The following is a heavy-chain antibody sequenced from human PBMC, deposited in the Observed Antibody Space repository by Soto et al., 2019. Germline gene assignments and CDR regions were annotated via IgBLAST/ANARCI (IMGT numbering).Heavy chain of an antibody. Sequence: SETLSLTSAVYGGSFSGYYWSWIRQPPGKGLEWIGEINHSGSTNYNPSLKSRVTISVDTSKNQFSLKLSSVTAADTAVYYCARGRGTTVTRFDYWGQGTLVTVSS. J-gene: IGHJ4*02. CDR2: INHSGST. D-gene: IGHD4-17*01. CDR3: ARGRGTTVTRFDY. CDR1: GGSFSGYY. V-gene: IGHV4-34*01.